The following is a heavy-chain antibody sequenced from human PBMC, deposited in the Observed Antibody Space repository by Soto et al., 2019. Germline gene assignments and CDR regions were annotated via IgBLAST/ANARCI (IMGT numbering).Heavy chain of an antibody. CDR1: GFTFSSYG. CDR3: ARDGSSSYLDY. Sequence: QVQLVESGGGVVQPGRSLRLSCAASGFTFSSYGMHWVRQAPGKGLEWVAVIWYDGSNKYYADSVTGRFTISRDNSKNTLYLQMNSLRAEDTAVYYCARDGSSSYLDYWGQGTLVTVSS. J-gene: IGHJ4*02. CDR2: IWYDGSNK. V-gene: IGHV3-33*01. D-gene: IGHD6-6*01.